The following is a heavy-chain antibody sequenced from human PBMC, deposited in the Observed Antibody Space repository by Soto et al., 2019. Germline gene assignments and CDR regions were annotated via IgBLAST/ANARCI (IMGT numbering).Heavy chain of an antibody. Sequence: SVKGSCKAPRYIFTAYFMHWVRQAPGQGLEWMGWINPNNGATHYGLSFQGRVTMTRDTSISTAYMELSSLRSDDTAVYYCASHDPGARFDPWGQGTLVTVSS. CDR1: RYIFTAYF. D-gene: IGHD1-1*01. J-gene: IGHJ5*02. V-gene: IGHV1-2*02. CDR3: ASHDPGARFDP. CDR2: INPNNGAT.